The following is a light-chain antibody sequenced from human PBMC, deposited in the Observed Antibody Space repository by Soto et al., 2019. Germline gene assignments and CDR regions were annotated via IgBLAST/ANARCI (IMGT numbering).Light chain of an antibody. CDR1: SSDVGGYNY. CDR3: SSFTANSPLYV. J-gene: IGLJ1*01. CDR2: EVS. Sequence: QSALTQPASVSGSPGQSITISCTGTSSDVGGYNYVSWYQQHPGKAPKLMIYEVSTRPSGVSNRFSGSKSGNTASLTISGLQADDEADYYCSSFTANSPLYVFATGTKVTVL. V-gene: IGLV2-14*01.